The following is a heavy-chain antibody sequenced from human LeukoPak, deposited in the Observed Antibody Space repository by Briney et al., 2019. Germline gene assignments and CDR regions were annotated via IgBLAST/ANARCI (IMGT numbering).Heavy chain of an antibody. Sequence: SETLSLTCTVSGGSISSSSYYWGWIRQPPGKGLEWIGSIYYSGSTYYNPSLKSRVTISVDTSKNQFSLKLSSVTAADTAVYYCASGIVGDGGWFDPWGQGTLVTVSS. J-gene: IGHJ5*02. CDR3: ASGIVGDGGWFDP. CDR2: IYYSGST. D-gene: IGHD1-26*01. V-gene: IGHV4-39*01. CDR1: GGSISSSSYY.